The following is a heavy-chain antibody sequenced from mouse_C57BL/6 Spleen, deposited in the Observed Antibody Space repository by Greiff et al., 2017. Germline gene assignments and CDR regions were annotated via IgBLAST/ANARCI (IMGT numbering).Heavy chain of an antibody. CDR3: AREDGNYVFDY. V-gene: IGHV5-6*01. CDR1: GFTFSSYG. Sequence: EVKVVESGGDLVKPGGSLKLSCAASGFTFSSYGMSWVRQTPDKRLEWVATISSGGSYTYYPDSVKGRFTISRDNAKNTLYLQMSSLKSEDTAMYYCAREDGNYVFDYWGQGTTLTVSS. D-gene: IGHD2-1*01. CDR2: ISSGGSYT. J-gene: IGHJ2*01.